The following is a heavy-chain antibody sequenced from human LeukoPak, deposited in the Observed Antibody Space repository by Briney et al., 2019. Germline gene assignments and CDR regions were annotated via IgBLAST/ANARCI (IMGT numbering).Heavy chain of an antibody. CDR1: GYSFTSYW. D-gene: IGHD3-22*01. CDR2: IYPGDSDT. Sequence: GESLKISCKGSGYSFTSYWIGWVRQMPGKGLEWMGIIYPGDSDTRYSPSFQGQVTISADKSISTAYLQWSSLKASDTAMYYCAKYYYDSSGPREAFDIWGQGTMVTVSS. V-gene: IGHV5-51*01. J-gene: IGHJ3*02. CDR3: AKYYYDSSGPREAFDI.